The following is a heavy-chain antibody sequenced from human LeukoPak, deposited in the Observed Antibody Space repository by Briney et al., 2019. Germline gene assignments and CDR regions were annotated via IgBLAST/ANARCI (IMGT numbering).Heavy chain of an antibody. CDR1: GYTFTGYG. CDR2: ISAYNGNT. V-gene: IGHV1-18*01. Sequence: ASVKVSGKASGYTFTGYGTSWGRQAPGKGLKGMGWISAYNGNTNYAQKLQGRVTMTTDTSTSTAYMELRSLRSDDTAVYYCARDRVVVVPAAHYYYYYYMDVWGKGTTATVSS. CDR3: ARDRVVVVPAAHYYYYYYMDV. D-gene: IGHD2-2*01. J-gene: IGHJ6*03.